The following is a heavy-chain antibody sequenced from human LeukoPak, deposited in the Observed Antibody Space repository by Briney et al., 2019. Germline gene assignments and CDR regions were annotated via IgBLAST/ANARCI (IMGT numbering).Heavy chain of an antibody. CDR3: ARGWVLRGYYMDV. J-gene: IGHJ6*03. Sequence: LPGGSLRLSRAASGFTFSSYSMNWVRQAPGKGLEWVSYISSSSSTIYYADSVKGRFTISRDNAKNSLYLQMNSLRAEDTAVYYCARGWVLRGYYMDVWGKGTTVTVSS. CDR2: ISSSSSTI. V-gene: IGHV3-48*04. D-gene: IGHD2-8*02. CDR1: GFTFSSYS.